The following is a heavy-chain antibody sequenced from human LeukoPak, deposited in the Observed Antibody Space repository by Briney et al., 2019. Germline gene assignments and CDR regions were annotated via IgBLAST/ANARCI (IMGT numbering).Heavy chain of an antibody. J-gene: IGHJ4*02. D-gene: IGHD2-8*01. CDR3: VRTFNGTWAHFDY. V-gene: IGHV3-72*01. CDR1: GFTFSDHY. Sequence: GGSLRLSCAASGFTFSDHYMDWVRQAPGKRLEWVGRRRDKAHSHTTEYAASVKGRFTVSRDDSQSSLYLQMNSLKIEDTAVYYFVRTFNGTWAHFDYWGQGTLVTVSS. CDR2: RRDKAHSHTT.